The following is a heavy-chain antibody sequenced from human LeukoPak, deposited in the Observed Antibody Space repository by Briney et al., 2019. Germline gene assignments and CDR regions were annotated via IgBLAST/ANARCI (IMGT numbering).Heavy chain of an antibody. CDR3: VMEGLDY. CDR2: ISSSSTI. J-gene: IGHJ4*02. Sequence: GGSLRLSCAASGFTFSSYSMNWVRQAPGKGLEWVSYISSSSTIYYADSVKGRFTISRDNAKNSLYLQMNSLRAEDTAVYYCVMEGLDYWGQGTLVTVSS. V-gene: IGHV3-48*01. D-gene: IGHD2-8*01. CDR1: GFTFSSYS.